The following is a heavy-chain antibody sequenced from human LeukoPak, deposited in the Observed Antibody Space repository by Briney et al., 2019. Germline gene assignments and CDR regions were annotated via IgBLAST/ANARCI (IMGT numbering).Heavy chain of an antibody. J-gene: IGHJ4*02. V-gene: IGHV4-38-2*02. CDR3: ARVSAVAGPYYFDY. D-gene: IGHD6-19*01. CDR1: GYSISSGYY. CDR2: IYHSGST. Sequence: PSETLSLTCTVSGYSISSGYYWGWIRQPPGKGLEWIGSIYHSGSTYYNPSLKSRVTISVDKSKNQFSLKLSSVTAADTAVYYCARVSAVAGPYYFDYWGQGTLVTVSS.